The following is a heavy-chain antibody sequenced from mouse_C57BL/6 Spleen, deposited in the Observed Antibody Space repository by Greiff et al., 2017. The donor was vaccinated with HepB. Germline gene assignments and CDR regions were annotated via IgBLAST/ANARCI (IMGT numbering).Heavy chain of an antibody. V-gene: IGHV5-9*01. D-gene: IGHD1-3*01. Sequence: EVQLVDSGGGLVKPGGSLKLSCAASGFTFSSYTMSWVRQTPEKRLEWVATISGGGGNTYYPDSVKGRFTISRDNAKNTLYLQMSSLRSEDTALYYCARRDNAGFDVWGTGTTVTVSS. CDR2: ISGGGGNT. J-gene: IGHJ1*03. CDR3: ARRDNAGFDV. CDR1: GFTFSSYT.